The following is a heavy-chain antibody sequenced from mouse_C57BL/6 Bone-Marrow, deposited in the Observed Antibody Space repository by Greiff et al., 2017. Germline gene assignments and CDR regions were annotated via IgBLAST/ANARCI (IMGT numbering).Heavy chain of an antibody. CDR1: GFTFSSYG. CDR2: ISSGGSYT. CDR3: ARRSYAMDY. V-gene: IGHV5-6*02. Sequence: DVKLVESGGDLVKPGGSLKLSCAASGFTFSSYGMSWVRQTPDKRLEWVATISSGGSYTYYPDSVKGRFTISRDNAKNTLYLQMSSLKSEDTAMYCCARRSYAMDYWGQGTSVTVSS. J-gene: IGHJ4*01.